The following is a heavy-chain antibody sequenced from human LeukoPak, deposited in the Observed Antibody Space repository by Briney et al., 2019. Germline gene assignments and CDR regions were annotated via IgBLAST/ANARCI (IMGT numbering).Heavy chain of an antibody. CDR3: ARLYYYDSSGSKGDAFDI. CDR1: GGSISSSSYY. V-gene: IGHV4-39*07. Sequence: SETLSLTCTVSGGSISSSSYYWGWIRQPPGKGLEWIGSIYYSGSTYYNPSLKSRVTISVDRSKNQFSLKLSSVTAADTAVYYCARLYYYDSSGSKGDAFDIWGQGTMVTVSS. D-gene: IGHD3-22*01. J-gene: IGHJ3*02. CDR2: IYYSGST.